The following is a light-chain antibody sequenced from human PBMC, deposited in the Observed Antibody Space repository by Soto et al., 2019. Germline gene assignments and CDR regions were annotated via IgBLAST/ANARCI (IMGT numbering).Light chain of an antibody. CDR3: QQYSSYWT. Sequence: GDRVTIPCRASQSISSWLAWYQQKPGKAPKFLIYDASNLESGVPSRFSGSGSGTESTLTISSLQPDDFATYYCQQYSSYWTFGQGTKVDI. V-gene: IGKV1-5*01. CDR2: DAS. CDR1: QSISSW. J-gene: IGKJ1*01.